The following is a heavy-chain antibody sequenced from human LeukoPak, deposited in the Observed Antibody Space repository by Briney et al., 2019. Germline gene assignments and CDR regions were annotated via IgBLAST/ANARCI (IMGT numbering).Heavy chain of an antibody. D-gene: IGHD1-1*01. CDR2: IYPGDSDT. CDR1: GYIFTSYW. J-gene: IGHJ4*02. CDR3: ARRLEPGYFDS. V-gene: IGHV5-51*01. Sequence: GESLKRPSKGSGYIFTSYWIGWGRQMPRKSLVGWVIIYPGDSDTRYSPSFQGHVTISADKSISTAYLQWSSLKASDPAMYYCARRLEPGYFDSWGQGTLVTVSS.